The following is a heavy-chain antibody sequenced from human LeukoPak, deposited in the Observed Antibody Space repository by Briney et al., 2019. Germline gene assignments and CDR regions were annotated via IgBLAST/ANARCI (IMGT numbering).Heavy chain of an antibody. CDR1: GFSFPSYA. V-gene: IGHV3-23*01. CDR3: AKGKINHDGAVEI. J-gene: IGHJ3*02. D-gene: IGHD1-14*01. Sequence: PGGSLRLSCAASGFSFPSYAMSWVRQAPRRGLEWVSLITAGGVITHYTDSVKGRFTISRDNSKNTLYLQMNSVRAEDTVVYYCAKGKINHDGAVEIWGQGTTVTVSS. CDR2: ITAGGVIT.